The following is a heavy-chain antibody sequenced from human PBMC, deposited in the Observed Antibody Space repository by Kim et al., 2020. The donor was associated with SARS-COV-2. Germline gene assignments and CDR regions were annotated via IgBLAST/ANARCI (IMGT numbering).Heavy chain of an antibody. D-gene: IGHD2-2*01. CDR1: GITFSSYG. Sequence: GGSLRLSCEASGITFSSYGMHWVRQAPGKGLEWVAGILYDGSNKYYADAVKGRFTVSRDNSKNTLYLQVNSLRPEDTAVYYCAKAPIIEGPPAQHYFDP. CDR2: ILYDGSNK. J-gene: IGHJ5*02. V-gene: IGHV3-30*18. CDR3: AKAPIIEGPPAQHYFDP.